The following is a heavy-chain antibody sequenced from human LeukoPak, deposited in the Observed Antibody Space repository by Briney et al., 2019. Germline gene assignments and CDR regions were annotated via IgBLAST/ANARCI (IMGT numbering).Heavy chain of an antibody. J-gene: IGHJ4*02. CDR2: IKQDGSEK. Sequence: PGGSLRLSCAASGFTFSSYWMTWVRQAPGKGLEWVANIKQDGSEKYYVDSVKGRFTISRDNAKNSLYLQMNSLRAEDTAVYYCTPHGRGDYAPLGGVDYWGQGTLVTVSS. D-gene: IGHD4-17*01. V-gene: IGHV3-7*01. CDR1: GFTFSSYW. CDR3: TPHGRGDYAPLGGVDY.